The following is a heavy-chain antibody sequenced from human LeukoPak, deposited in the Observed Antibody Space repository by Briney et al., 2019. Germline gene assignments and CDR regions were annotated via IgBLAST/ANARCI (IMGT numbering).Heavy chain of an antibody. CDR2: ISYDGSNT. J-gene: IGHJ4*02. Sequence: PGGSLCLSCAASGFIFSTYAMHWVRQAPGKGLEWVAVISYDGSNTYYADSVKGRFTISRDSSKNTLHLQMSSLRAEDTAVYYCARADFYGSGSHPPGGFDYWGQGTLVTVSS. V-gene: IGHV3-30*04. D-gene: IGHD3-10*01. CDR1: GFIFSTYA. CDR3: ARADFYGSGSHPPGGFDY.